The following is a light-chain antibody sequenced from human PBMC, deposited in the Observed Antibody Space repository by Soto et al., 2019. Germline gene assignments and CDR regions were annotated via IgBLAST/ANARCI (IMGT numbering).Light chain of an antibody. CDR2: GGS. Sequence: QSVLTQPASVSGSPGQSITISCTGTSSDFGSSNLVSWYQQDPGKAPKLIIYGGSRRPSGVSGRFSGSKSGNTASLTISGLQAEDEADYYCCSFAGSSTFYVFGTGTKVTVL. J-gene: IGLJ1*01. V-gene: IGLV2-23*01. CDR1: SSDFGSSNL. CDR3: CSFAGSSTFYV.